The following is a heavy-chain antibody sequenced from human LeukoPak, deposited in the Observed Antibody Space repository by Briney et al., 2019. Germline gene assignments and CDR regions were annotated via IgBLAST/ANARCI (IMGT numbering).Heavy chain of an antibody. CDR1: GLDFSSTW. D-gene: IGHD4-17*01. Sequence: NPGGSLRLSCATSGLDFSSTWMAWVRQAPGKGLQWVARIRSYFDDGTTDYAAPVKGRFTISRDDSAKTLYLQMTSLRTEDTAIYYCTTEVTAVITQDGYFDNWGQGTLVTVSS. J-gene: IGHJ4*02. V-gene: IGHV3-15*01. CDR3: TTEVTAVITQDGYFDN. CDR2: IRSYFDDGTT.